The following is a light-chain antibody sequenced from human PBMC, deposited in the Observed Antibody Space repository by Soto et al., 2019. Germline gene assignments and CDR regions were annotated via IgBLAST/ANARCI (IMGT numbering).Light chain of an antibody. J-gene: IGKJ2*03. V-gene: IGKV1-27*01. CDR2: ATS. Sequence: DIQMTQSPSSLSASVGDRVTITCRASQGINHYLAWFKQKPGKVPNLLIYATSTLQSGVPSRFSGTGSGTEFTLPIRSLKPEDFATDYCQHYNAYYSFGQGTKVDIK. CDR1: QGINHY. CDR3: QHYNAYYS.